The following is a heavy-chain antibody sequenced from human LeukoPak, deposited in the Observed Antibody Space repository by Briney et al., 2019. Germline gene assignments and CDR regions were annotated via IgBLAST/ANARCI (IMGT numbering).Heavy chain of an antibody. CDR2: IYYSGST. V-gene: IGHV4-59*08. J-gene: IGHJ4*02. CDR3: ASGYDSSGYYYGY. Sequence: TSETLSLTCTVSGGSISSYYWSWIRQPPGKGLEWIGYIYYSGSTNYNPSLKSRVTISVDTSKNQFSLKLSSVTAADTAVYYCASGYDSSGYYYGYWGQGTLVTVSS. D-gene: IGHD3-22*01. CDR1: GGSISSYY.